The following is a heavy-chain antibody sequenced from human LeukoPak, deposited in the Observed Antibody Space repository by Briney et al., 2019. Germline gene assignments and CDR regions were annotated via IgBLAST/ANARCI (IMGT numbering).Heavy chain of an antibody. CDR2: ISGSSGII. J-gene: IGHJ4*02. Sequence: GGSLRLSCAASGFTFNTYTMNWVRQAPGKGLEWVSYISGSSGIIDYADSAKGRFTISRDNSKNTLYLQMNSLRAEDTAVYYCAKCGGSGSYYPDYWGQGTLVTVSS. CDR1: GFTFNTYT. CDR3: AKCGGSGSYYPDY. D-gene: IGHD3-10*01. V-gene: IGHV3-48*01.